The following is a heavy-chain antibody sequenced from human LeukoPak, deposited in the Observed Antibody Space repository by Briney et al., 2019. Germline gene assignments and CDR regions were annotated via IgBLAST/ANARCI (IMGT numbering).Heavy chain of an antibody. CDR2: ISSSGSTI. Sequence: SGGSLRLSCAASGFTFSDYYMSWIRQAPGKGLEWVSYISSSGSTIYYADSVKGRFTISRDNAKNSLYLQMNSLRAEDTAVYYCARGGSGWYSPRYYYYYMDVWGKGTTVTVSS. CDR1: GFTFSDYY. CDR3: ARGGSGWYSPRYYYYYMDV. J-gene: IGHJ6*03. D-gene: IGHD6-13*01. V-gene: IGHV3-11*04.